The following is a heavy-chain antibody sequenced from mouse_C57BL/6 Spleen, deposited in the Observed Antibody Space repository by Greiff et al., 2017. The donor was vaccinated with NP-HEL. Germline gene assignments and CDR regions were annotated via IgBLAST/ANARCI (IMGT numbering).Heavy chain of an antibody. Sequence: QVHVKQSGAELVKPGASVKLSCKASGYTFTSYWMHWVKQRPGQGLEWIGMIHPNSGSTNYNEKFKSKATLTVDKSSSTAYMQLSSLTSEDSAVYYCARYDYDLAWFAYWGQGTLVTVSA. J-gene: IGHJ3*01. D-gene: IGHD2-4*01. V-gene: IGHV1-64*01. CDR2: IHPNSGST. CDR3: ARYDYDLAWFAY. CDR1: GYTFTSYW.